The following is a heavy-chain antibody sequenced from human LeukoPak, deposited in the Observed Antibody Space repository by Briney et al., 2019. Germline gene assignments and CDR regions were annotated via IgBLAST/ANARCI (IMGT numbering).Heavy chain of an antibody. CDR3: VKDKLGARYYFDY. V-gene: IGHV3-7*03. D-gene: IGHD1-26*01. CDR1: GFTFSSYA. J-gene: IGHJ4*02. CDR2: IKEDGSEK. Sequence: GGSLRLSCAASGFTFSSYAMHWVRQAPGKGLEWVANIKEDGSEKHYVDSVKGRFTISRDNAKNSLYLQMNSLRAEDTALYYCVKDKLGARYYFDYWGQGTLVTVSS.